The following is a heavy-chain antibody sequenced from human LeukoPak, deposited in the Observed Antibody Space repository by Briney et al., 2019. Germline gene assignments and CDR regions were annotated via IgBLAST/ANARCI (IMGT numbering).Heavy chain of an antibody. CDR3: AKYRTTSAPPRNFDY. CDR1: GFTFSSYA. CDR2: ISYDGSNK. V-gene: IGHV3-30-3*02. Sequence: PGRSLRLSCAASGFTFSSYAMHWVRQAPGKGLEWVAVISYDGSNKYYADSVKGRFTISRDNSKNTLYLQMNSLRAEDTAVYYCAKYRTTSAPPRNFDYWGQGTLVTVSS. J-gene: IGHJ4*02. D-gene: IGHD1-14*01.